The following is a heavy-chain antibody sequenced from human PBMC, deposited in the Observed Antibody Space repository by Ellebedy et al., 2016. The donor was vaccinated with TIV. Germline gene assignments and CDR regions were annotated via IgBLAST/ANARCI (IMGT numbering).Heavy chain of an antibody. J-gene: IGHJ2*01. Sequence: GGSLRLSXAPSGFPFSIYSMNWFRQAPGKGLEWVSSITSSSSYIYYADSVKGRFTISRDNAKNSLYLQMNSLRAEDKAVYYCARTKENKMIVVVIEKEYDLWGRGTLVSVSS. D-gene: IGHD3-22*01. CDR3: ARTKENKMIVVVIEKEYDL. V-gene: IGHV3-21*01. CDR1: GFPFSIYS. CDR2: ITSSSSYI.